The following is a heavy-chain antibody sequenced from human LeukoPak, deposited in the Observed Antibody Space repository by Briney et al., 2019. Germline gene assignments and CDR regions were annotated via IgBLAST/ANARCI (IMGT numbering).Heavy chain of an antibody. V-gene: IGHV1-8*03. D-gene: IGHD6-13*01. CDR1: GYTFTSYD. J-gene: IGHJ4*02. CDR3: ARDAGGFEVAAGTIYFDY. Sequence: GASVKVSCKASGYTFTSYDINWVRQATGQGLEWMGWMNPNSGNTGYAQKFQGRVTITRNTSISTAYMELRSLRSDDTAVYYCARDAGGFEVAAGTIYFDYWGQGTLVTVSS. CDR2: MNPNSGNT.